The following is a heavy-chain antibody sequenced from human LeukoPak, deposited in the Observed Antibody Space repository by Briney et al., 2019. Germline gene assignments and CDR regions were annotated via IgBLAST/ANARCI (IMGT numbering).Heavy chain of an antibody. J-gene: IGHJ4*02. Sequence: PGGSLRLSCAASGFTFSSYSMNWVRQAPGKGLEWVSSISSSSSYIYYADSVKGRFTISRDNAKNSPYLQMNSLRAEDTAVYYCARDVYYYDSSGYYYSHYFDYWGQGTLVTVSS. V-gene: IGHV3-21*01. CDR2: ISSSSSYI. D-gene: IGHD3-22*01. CDR1: GFTFSSYS. CDR3: ARDVYYYDSSGYYYSHYFDY.